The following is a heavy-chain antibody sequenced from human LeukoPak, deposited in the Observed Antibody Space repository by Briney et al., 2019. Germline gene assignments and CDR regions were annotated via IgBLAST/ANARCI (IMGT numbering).Heavy chain of an antibody. CDR1: GFTFSSYA. D-gene: IGHD1-26*01. CDR2: ISYDGSNK. J-gene: IGHJ4*02. CDR3: ASVWAGNFDY. Sequence: GGSLRLSCAASGFTFSSYAMHWVRQAPGKGLEWVAVISYDGSNKYYADSVKGRFTISRDNSKNTLYLQMNSLRAEDTAVYYRASVWAGNFDYWGQGTLVTVSS. V-gene: IGHV3-30*01.